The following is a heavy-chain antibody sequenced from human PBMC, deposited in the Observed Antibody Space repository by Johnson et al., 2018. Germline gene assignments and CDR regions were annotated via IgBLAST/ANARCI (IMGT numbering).Heavy chain of an antibody. Sequence: QVQLVESGGGVVQPGRSXRLFCVASGFSFDAYTLHWVRQAPGKGLEWLAVMSYDGTDNYYADSVKGRFTISSDNSKNTLYLKMNSLSIEDTAVYYCANLPMTTLTTSLVDVWGQGTTVTVSS. D-gene: IGHD4-11*01. CDR2: MSYDGTDN. J-gene: IGHJ6*02. V-gene: IGHV3-30-3*01. CDR1: GFSFDAYT. CDR3: ANLPMTTLTTSLVDV.